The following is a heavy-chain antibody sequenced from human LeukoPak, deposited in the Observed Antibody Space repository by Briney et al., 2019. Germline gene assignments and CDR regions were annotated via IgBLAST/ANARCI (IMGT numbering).Heavy chain of an antibody. CDR3: ARLNPDPILRYYFDY. CDR1: GGSISSYY. CDR2: IYYSGST. V-gene: IGHV4-59*08. Sequence: SETLSLTCTVSGGSISSYYWSWIRQPPGKGLEWIGYIYYSGSTNYNPSLKSRVTISVDTSKNQFSLKLSSVTAADTAVHYCARLNPDPILRYYFDYWGQGTLVTVSS. D-gene: IGHD2-8*02. J-gene: IGHJ4*02.